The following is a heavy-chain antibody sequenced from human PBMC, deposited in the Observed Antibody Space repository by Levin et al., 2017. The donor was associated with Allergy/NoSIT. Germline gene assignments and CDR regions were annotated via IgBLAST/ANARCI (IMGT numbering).Heavy chain of an antibody. Sequence: GESLKISCAASGFTFSSYAMSWVRQAPGKGLEWVSAISGSGGSTYYADSVKGRFTISRDNSKNTLYLQMNSLRAEDTAVYYCAKETQWGYSYGSGFCWGQGTLVTVSS. CDR1: GFTFSSYA. CDR2: ISGSGGST. J-gene: IGHJ4*02. V-gene: IGHV3-23*01. CDR3: AKETQWGYSYGSGFC. D-gene: IGHD5-18*01.